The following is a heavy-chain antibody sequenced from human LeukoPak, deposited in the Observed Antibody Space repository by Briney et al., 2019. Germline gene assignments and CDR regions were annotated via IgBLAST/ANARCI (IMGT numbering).Heavy chain of an antibody. V-gene: IGHV1-18*01. Sequence: ASVKVSCKASGYTFTSYDINWVRQATGQGLEWMGWISAYSGNTNYAQKLQGRVTMTTDTSTSTAYMELRSLRSDDTAVYYCARGQAVAGTPYYFDYWGQGTLVTVSS. CDR1: GYTFTSYD. D-gene: IGHD6-19*01. J-gene: IGHJ4*02. CDR2: ISAYSGNT. CDR3: ARGQAVAGTPYYFDY.